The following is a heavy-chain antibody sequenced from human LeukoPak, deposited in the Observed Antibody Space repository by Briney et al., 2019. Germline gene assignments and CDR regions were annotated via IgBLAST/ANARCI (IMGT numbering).Heavy chain of an antibody. CDR1: GFTFSSYG. Sequence: GGSLRLSCAASGFTFSSYGMHWVRQAPGKGLEWVAFIRYDGSNKYYADSVKGRFTISRDNSKNTLYLQMNSLRAEDTAVYYCAKECLEGYSSNWYVNWFDPWGQGTLVTVSS. D-gene: IGHD6-13*01. CDR3: AKECLEGYSSNWYVNWFDP. V-gene: IGHV3-30*02. J-gene: IGHJ5*02. CDR2: IRYDGSNK.